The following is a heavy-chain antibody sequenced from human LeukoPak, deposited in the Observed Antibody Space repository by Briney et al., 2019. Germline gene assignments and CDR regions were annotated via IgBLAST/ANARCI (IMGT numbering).Heavy chain of an antibody. CDR2: IGSSSSYI. J-gene: IGHJ4*02. V-gene: IGHV3-21*01. CDR1: GFTFSSYS. D-gene: IGHD3-10*01. Sequence: GGSLRLSCAASGFTFSSYSMNWVRQAPRKGLEWVSSIGSSSSYIYYADSVKGRFTISRDNAKNSLYLQMNSLRAEDTAVYYCAPNTENYYVSGSGPFDYWGQGTLVTVSS. CDR3: APNTENYYVSGSGPFDY.